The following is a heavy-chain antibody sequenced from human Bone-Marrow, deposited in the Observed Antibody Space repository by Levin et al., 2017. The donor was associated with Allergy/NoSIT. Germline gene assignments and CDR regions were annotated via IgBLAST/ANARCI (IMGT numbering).Heavy chain of an antibody. CDR2: IGYDGSNR. J-gene: IGHJ6*02. CDR1: GFTFSNYG. D-gene: IGHD5-24*01. Sequence: GGSLRLSCIASGFTFSNYGMHWVRQRPGKGLEWVAVIGYDGSNRYYADSVKGRFTISRDNFKNTLELQMNSLRAEDTAVYYCAKDQRGNGYILKAGQFYYYYGMDVWGQGTTVTVSS. V-gene: IGHV3-30*18. CDR3: AKDQRGNGYILKAGQFYYYYGMDV.